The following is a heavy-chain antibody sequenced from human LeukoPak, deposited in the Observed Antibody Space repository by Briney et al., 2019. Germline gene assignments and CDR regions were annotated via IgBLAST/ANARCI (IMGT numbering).Heavy chain of an antibody. CDR1: GGSISSGDYY. V-gene: IGHV4-30-4*01. J-gene: IGHJ4*02. CDR3: ARPNGTHFDY. D-gene: IGHD2/OR15-2a*01. Sequence: SQTLSLICTVSGGSISSGDYYWSWIRQPPGKGLEWIGYIYYSGSTYYTPSLRGRVTISVDTSKNQFSLNLSSVTAADTAVYYCARPNGTHFDYWGQGTLVTVSS. CDR2: IYYSGST.